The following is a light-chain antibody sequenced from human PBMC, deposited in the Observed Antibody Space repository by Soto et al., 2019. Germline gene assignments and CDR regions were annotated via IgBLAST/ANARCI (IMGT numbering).Light chain of an antibody. J-gene: IGLJ1*01. V-gene: IGLV1-47*01. CDR2: RND. Sequence: QSVLTQPSSVSGTPGQGVTISCSGSISNIGNNYVYWFQQLPGTAPKALKNRNDQRPSGVPDLFSGSNSGTSASLAISGLRSQDDADYYCYAWYDSVRSEVFGTGTKLTVL. CDR3: YAWYDSVRSEV. CDR1: ISNIGNNY.